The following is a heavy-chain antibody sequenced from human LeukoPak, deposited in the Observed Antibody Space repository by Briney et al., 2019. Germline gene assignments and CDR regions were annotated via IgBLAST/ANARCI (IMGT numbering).Heavy chain of an antibody. Sequence: ASVKVSCKASGYTFTSYGISWVRQAPGQGLEWMGWISAYNGNTNYAQKLQGRVTMTTDTSTSTAYMELRSLRSDDTAVYYCARDRGFLEWFLNHDYWGQGILVTVSS. CDR2: ISAYNGNT. CDR3: ARDRGFLEWFLNHDY. J-gene: IGHJ4*02. D-gene: IGHD3-3*01. V-gene: IGHV1-18*01. CDR1: GYTFTSYG.